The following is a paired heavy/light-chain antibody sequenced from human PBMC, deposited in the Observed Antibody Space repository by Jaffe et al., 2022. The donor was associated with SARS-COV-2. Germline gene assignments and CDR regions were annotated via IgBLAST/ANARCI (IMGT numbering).Light chain of an antibody. V-gene: IGLV7-46*01. Sequence: QAVVTQEPSLTVSPGGTVTLTCGSTTEPVTSGHYPYWFQQKPGQAPRTLIFDTNIRHSWTPARFSGSLLGGKAALTLSGAQPEDEADYYCLLYCSDGRSDGRVFGGGTKLTVL. CDR2: DTN. J-gene: IGLJ3*02. CDR1: TEPVTSGHY. CDR3: LLYCSDGRSDGRV.
Heavy chain of an antibody. CDR3: ASEPPGY. Sequence: QVQLQESGPGLVEPSQTLSLTCTVSGGSISRGNFYWAWVRQPAGKGLEWIGRMYSNGNTRYNPSLKSRATISRDTSKNQFTLNLISVTAADTAVYYCASEPPGYWGQGILVTVSS. CDR2: MYSNGNT. J-gene: IGHJ4*02. V-gene: IGHV4-61*02. CDR1: GGSISRGNFY.